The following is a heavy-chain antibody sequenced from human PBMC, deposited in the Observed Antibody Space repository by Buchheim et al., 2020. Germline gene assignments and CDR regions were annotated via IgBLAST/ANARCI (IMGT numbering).Heavy chain of an antibody. J-gene: IGHJ5*02. D-gene: IGHD3-10*01. CDR2: IFHNGNT. CDR3: ARASFLYGSGSQPDYFDP. Sequence: QLQLQESGSGLVKPSQTLSLTCAVSGGSISSGDYSWTWIRQPPGKGLEWIGYIFHNGNTYYNPSLESRVTVSVDRYKNTFSLKVTSVTAADTAVYYCARASFLYGSGSQPDYFDPWGQGTL. CDR1: GGSISSGDYS. V-gene: IGHV4-30-2*01.